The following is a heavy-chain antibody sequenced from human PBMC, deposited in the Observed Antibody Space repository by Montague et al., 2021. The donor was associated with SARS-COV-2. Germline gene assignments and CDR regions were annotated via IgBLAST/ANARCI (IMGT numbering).Heavy chain of an antibody. V-gene: IGHV4-39*01. Sequence: SETLSLTCTVSGGSISSSSYYWAWIRQPPGKGLEWIGSIYYRGSTYYNPSLKSRVFISVDTSKNQLSLTLTSVTAADTTVYYCATQEDPSGWIPGPFDIWGQGTVVTVSS. J-gene: IGHJ3*02. CDR1: GGSISSSSYY. D-gene: IGHD6-19*01. CDR2: IYYRGST. CDR3: ATQEDPSGWIPGPFDI.